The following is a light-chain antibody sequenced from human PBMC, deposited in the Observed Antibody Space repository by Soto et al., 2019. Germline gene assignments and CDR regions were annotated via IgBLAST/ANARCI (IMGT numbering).Light chain of an antibody. Sequence: EIVMTQSPATLSVSPGERATLSCRASQSVKSNLAWYRQKPGQAPRLLIYGASTRATGIPARFSGSGSGTEFTLTISSLQSEDFAVYYCQQYNNWPLTFCGGTKVEIK. J-gene: IGKJ4*01. CDR3: QQYNNWPLT. CDR2: GAS. CDR1: QSVKSN. V-gene: IGKV3-15*01.